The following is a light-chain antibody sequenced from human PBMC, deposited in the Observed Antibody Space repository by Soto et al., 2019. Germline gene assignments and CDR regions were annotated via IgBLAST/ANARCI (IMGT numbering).Light chain of an antibody. CDR1: ISNIGSNT. CDR2: GNH. J-gene: IGLJ1*01. CDR3: ATWADSLNALYV. Sequence: SVLTQPPSASVTPGQKVTISCSGSISNIGSNTVNWFQHLPGTAPKLLIYGNHQRPSGVPDRFSGSKSGISASLAISGLQSEDEADYYCATWADSLNALYVFGTGTKVTVL. V-gene: IGLV1-44*01.